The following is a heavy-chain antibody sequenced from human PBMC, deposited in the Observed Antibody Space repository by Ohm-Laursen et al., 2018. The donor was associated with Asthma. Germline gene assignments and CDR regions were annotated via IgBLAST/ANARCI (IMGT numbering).Heavy chain of an antibody. V-gene: IGHV3-7*01. CDR1: GFTFSNHW. D-gene: IGHD4-23*01. CDR2: INQDGSIW. Sequence: SLRLSCSASGFTFSNHWMTWVRQAPGRGLEWVANINQDGSIWGYVDSVKGRFTISRDKSKNTVSLQMNSLRAEDTALYYCARDFGGNPYYYDYWGQGTLVTVSS. CDR3: ARDFGGNPYYYDY. J-gene: IGHJ4*02.